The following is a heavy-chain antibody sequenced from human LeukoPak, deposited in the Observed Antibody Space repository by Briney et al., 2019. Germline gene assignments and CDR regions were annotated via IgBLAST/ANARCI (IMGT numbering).Heavy chain of an antibody. J-gene: IGHJ3*02. CDR1: GGSISSGGYY. D-gene: IGHD3-16*02. Sequence: SETLSLTCTVSGGSISSGGYYWSWIRQHPGKGLEWIGYIYYNGSTYYNPSLKSRVTISVDTSKNQFSLKLSSVTAADTAVYYCASSEMITFGGVIVIGAFDIWGQGTMVTVSS. V-gene: IGHV4-31*03. CDR2: IYYNGST. CDR3: ASSEMITFGGVIVIGAFDI.